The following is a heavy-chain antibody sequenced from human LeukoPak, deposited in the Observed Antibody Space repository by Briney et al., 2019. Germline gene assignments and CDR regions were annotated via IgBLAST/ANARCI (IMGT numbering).Heavy chain of an antibody. D-gene: IGHD3-22*01. V-gene: IGHV3-23*01. CDR1: VFTFSSYA. CDR2: ISGSGGST. Sequence: GGSLRLSCASSVFTFSSYAMSGVRQAPGKGREGGSAISGSGGSTCYEDSVKGRFTISRANSKNTMYLQMNSLRPEDTAVYYCAKVVASYDSSGYNDYWGQGTLVTVSS. CDR3: AKVVASYDSSGYNDY. J-gene: IGHJ4*02.